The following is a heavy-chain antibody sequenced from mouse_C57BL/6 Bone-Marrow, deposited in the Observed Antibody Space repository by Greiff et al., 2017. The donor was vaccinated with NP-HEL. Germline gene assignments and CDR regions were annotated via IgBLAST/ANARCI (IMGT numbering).Heavy chain of an antibody. CDR3: AREGVLWSSSYWYFDV. CDR1: GYTFTSYW. Sequence: QVQLQQPGAELVKPGASVKLSCKASGYTFTSYWMHWVKQRPGQGLEWIGMIHPNSGSTNYNEKFKSKATLTVDKSSSTAYMQLSSLTSEDSAVYYCAREGVLWSSSYWYFDVWGTGTTVTVSS. CDR2: IHPNSGST. J-gene: IGHJ1*03. V-gene: IGHV1-64*01. D-gene: IGHD1-1*02.